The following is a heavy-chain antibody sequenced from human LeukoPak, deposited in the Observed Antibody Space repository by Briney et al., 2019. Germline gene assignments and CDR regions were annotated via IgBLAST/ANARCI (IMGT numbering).Heavy chain of an antibody. Sequence: GGPLRLSCAASGFTFSSYAMSWVRPAPGKGLEWVSAISGSGGSTYYADSVKGRFTISRDNSKNTLYLQMNSLRAEDTAVYYCAKERPYDFWSGYPFDYWGQGTLVTVSS. D-gene: IGHD3-3*01. CDR1: GFTFSSYA. CDR2: ISGSGGST. CDR3: AKERPYDFWSGYPFDY. J-gene: IGHJ4*02. V-gene: IGHV3-23*01.